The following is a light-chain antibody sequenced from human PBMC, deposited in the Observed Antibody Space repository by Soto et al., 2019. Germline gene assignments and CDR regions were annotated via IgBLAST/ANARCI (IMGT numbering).Light chain of an antibody. CDR3: QSYDSSLSAWV. Sequence: QPVLTQPPSVSGAPGQRVTMSCTGGSSNIGAGYDVHWFQHLPGTAPKLLIYGNINRLSGVPDRFSGSKSGTSASLAITGLQAEDEADYYCQSYDSSLSAWVFGGGTKVTVL. J-gene: IGLJ3*02. V-gene: IGLV1-40*01. CDR2: GNI. CDR1: SSNIGAGYD.